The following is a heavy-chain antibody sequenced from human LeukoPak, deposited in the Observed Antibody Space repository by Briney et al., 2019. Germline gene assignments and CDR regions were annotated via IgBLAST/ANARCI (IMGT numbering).Heavy chain of an antibody. V-gene: IGHV3-74*01. J-gene: IGHJ6*02. Sequence: GGSLRLSCAASEIPFSSLWMHWVRQAPGKGLEWVSRIKSDGSDITYADSVQGRFTISRDNAANSLYLQMNSLRVEDTAVYYCARDGGIIRFGGQDVWGQGTTVIVS. CDR3: ARDGGIIRFGGQDV. D-gene: IGHD3-16*01. CDR2: IKSDGSDI. CDR1: EIPFSSLW.